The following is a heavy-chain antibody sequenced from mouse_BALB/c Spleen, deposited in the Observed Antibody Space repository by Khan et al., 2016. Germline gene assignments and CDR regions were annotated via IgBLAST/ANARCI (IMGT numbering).Heavy chain of an antibody. Sequence: EVQLLETGGGLVQPGGSRGLSCEGSGFTFSGFWMSWVRQTPGKTLEWIGDINSDGSAINYAPSIKDRFTIFRDNDKNTLYLQMNNVRSEDTATYFCLRWGGWSFDVWGAGTTVTVSS. D-gene: IGHD3-3*01. J-gene: IGHJ1*01. CDR2: INSDGSAI. CDR1: GFTFSGFW. V-gene: IGHV11-2*02. CDR3: LRWGGWSFDV.